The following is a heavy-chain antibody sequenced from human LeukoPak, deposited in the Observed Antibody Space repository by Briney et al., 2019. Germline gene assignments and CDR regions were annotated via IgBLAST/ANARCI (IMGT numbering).Heavy chain of an antibody. CDR3: ARVGGYEHNYFDY. Sequence: SETLSLTCTVSGGSISSYYWSWIRQPPGKGLEWIGYIYYSGSTNYNPSLKSRVTISVDTSKNQFSLKLSSVTAADTAVYYCARVGGYEHNYFDYWGQGTLVTVSS. J-gene: IGHJ4*02. V-gene: IGHV4-59*01. CDR1: GGSISSYY. CDR2: IYYSGST. D-gene: IGHD5-12*01.